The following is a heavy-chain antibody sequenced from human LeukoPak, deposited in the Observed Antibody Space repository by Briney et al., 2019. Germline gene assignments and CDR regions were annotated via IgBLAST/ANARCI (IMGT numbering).Heavy chain of an antibody. V-gene: IGHV5-51*01. CDR3: ARQRGYSGYDAGY. Sequence: VASLKISCRGAGCSFTSYWMGWVRQLPGKGLEWMGIIYPGDSDTRYSPSFQGQVTISADKSITTAYLQWSSLKASDTAMYYCARQRGYSGYDAGYWGQGTLVTVSS. D-gene: IGHD5-12*01. J-gene: IGHJ4*02. CDR1: GCSFTSYW. CDR2: IYPGDSDT.